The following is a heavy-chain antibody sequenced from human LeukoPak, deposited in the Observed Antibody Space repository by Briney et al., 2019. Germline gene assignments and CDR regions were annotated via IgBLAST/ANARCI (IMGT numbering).Heavy chain of an antibody. CDR1: GFTFSSYA. Sequence: GGSLRLSCAASGFTFSSYAMSWVRQAPGKGLEWGSAISGSGGSTYYADSVKGRFTISRDNSKNTLYLQMNSLRAEDTAVYYCAKDNRDGYNSPNLIDYWGQGTLVTVSS. V-gene: IGHV3-23*01. J-gene: IGHJ4*02. D-gene: IGHD5-24*01. CDR3: AKDNRDGYNSPNLIDY. CDR2: ISGSGGST.